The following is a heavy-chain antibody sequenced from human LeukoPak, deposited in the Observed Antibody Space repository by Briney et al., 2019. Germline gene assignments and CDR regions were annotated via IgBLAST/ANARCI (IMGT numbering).Heavy chain of an antibody. J-gene: IGHJ4*02. V-gene: IGHV1-18*01. CDR2: ISGYNGNT. CDR3: ARLNGDREFDY. CDR1: GYIFISYG. Sequence: ASVKVSCKASGYIFISYGISWVRQAPGQGLEWMGWISGYNGNTNYAERLQGRVTMTTDRSTNTVYMELRTLTSDDTAVYYCARLNGDREFDYWGQGTLVTVSS. D-gene: IGHD7-27*01.